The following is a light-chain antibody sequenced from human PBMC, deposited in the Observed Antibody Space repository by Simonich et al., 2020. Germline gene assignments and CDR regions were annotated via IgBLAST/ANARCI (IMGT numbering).Light chain of an antibody. V-gene: IGLV2-14*01. CDR2: DVS. J-gene: IGLJ2*01. CDR1: SSDGGGYNY. CDR3: SSYTSSSSVV. Sequence: QSALTQPASVSGSPGQSITISCTGTSSDGGGYNYVSWYQQHPGKAPKLMIYDVSKRPSGFSNRFSGSKSGNTASLTISGLQAEDEADYYCSSYTSSSSVVFGGGTKLTVL.